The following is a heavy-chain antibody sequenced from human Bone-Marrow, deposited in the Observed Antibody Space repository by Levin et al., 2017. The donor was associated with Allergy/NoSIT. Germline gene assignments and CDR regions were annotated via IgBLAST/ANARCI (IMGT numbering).Heavy chain of an antibody. Sequence: GGSLRLSCAASGFTFDDHAMHWVRQAPGKGLEWVSGITWNSGSVEYADSVKGRFTISRDNANNFLYLQMNSLRAEDTAFYYCTRDISTGGSSGRGFGMDVWGQGTTVSVSS. V-gene: IGHV3-9*01. CDR3: TRDISTGGSSGRGFGMDV. J-gene: IGHJ6*02. CDR1: GFTFDDHA. CDR2: ITWNSGSV. D-gene: IGHD3-9*01.